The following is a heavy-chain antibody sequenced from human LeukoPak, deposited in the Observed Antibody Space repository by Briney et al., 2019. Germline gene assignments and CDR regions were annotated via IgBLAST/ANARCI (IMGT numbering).Heavy chain of an antibody. CDR1: GVTVSSNY. J-gene: IGHJ4*02. CDR2: VYSGGST. V-gene: IGHV3-53*01. Sequence: GGSLRLSCTVSGVTVSSNYMSWVRHAPGKGLEWVSVVYSGGSTYYADSVKGRFTISRDNSKNTLYLQMNRLRAEDTAVYYCARGYDYGDYIDYWGQGTLVTVSS. D-gene: IGHD4-17*01. CDR3: ARGYDYGDYIDY.